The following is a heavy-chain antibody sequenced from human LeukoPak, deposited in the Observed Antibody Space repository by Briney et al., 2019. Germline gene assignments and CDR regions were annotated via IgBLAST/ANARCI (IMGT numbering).Heavy chain of an antibody. CDR1: GGSISSGSYY. D-gene: IGHD5-18*01. CDR2: IYYSGST. V-gene: IGHV4-61*10. J-gene: IGHJ4*02. CDR3: ARVNSYGPPYYFDY. Sequence: SQTLSLTCTVSGGSISSGSYYWSWIRQPAGKGLEWIGYIYYSGSTNYNPSLKSRVTISVDTSKNQFSLKLSSVTAADTAVYYCARVNSYGPPYYFDYWGQGTLVTVSS.